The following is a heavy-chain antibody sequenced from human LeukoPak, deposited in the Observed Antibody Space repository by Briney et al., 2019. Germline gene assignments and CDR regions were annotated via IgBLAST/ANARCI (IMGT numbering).Heavy chain of an antibody. CDR3: ARDPAYGALDY. Sequence: GGSLRLSCAASESIFSSSWMSWVRQAPGKGLEWVANIKQDGSKKNYVDSVKGRFTISRDNAKNSLFLRMNSLRAEDTAVYYCARDPAYGALDYWGQGTLVTVSS. CDR1: ESIFSSSW. V-gene: IGHV3-7*03. J-gene: IGHJ4*02. CDR2: IKQDGSKK. D-gene: IGHD4-17*01.